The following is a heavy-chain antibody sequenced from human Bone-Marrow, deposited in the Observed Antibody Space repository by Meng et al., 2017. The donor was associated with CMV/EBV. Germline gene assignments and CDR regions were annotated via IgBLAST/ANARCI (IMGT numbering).Heavy chain of an antibody. J-gene: IGHJ4*02. Sequence: FSFSTYWMHWVGQVPGKGLMWVSRINSDGSTSNYADSVKGRFSISRDNAKNTLYLQMNSLRAEDTAVYYCARTSDNLIVGVTGVFDYWGQGILVTVSS. V-gene: IGHV3-74*01. CDR1: FSFSTYW. CDR3: ARTSDNLIVGVTGVFDY. CDR2: INSDGSTS. D-gene: IGHD1-26*01.